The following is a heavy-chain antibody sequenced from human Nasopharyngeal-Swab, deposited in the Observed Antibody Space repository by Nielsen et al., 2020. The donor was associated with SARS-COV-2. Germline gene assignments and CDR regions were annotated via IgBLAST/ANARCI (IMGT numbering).Heavy chain of an antibody. CDR3: VRDQRLGVPMALGRAVFDY. Sequence: RGSLRLSCAVSGFTFSGYSMHWVRQAPGKGLEYVSAISDTGDTTYYARSVRGRFTISRDNSKNTLFLQMGSLRTEDVAVYYCVRDQRLGVPMALGRAVFDYWGQGTLVTVSS. J-gene: IGHJ4*02. V-gene: IGHV3-64*01. CDR1: GFTFSGYS. CDR2: ISDTGDTT. D-gene: IGHD2-8*01.